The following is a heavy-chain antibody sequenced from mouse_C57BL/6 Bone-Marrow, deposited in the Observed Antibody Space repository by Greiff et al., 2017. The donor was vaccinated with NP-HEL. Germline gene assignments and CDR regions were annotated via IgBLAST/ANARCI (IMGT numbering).Heavy chain of an antibody. CDR1: GFTFSSYG. J-gene: IGHJ3*01. CDR2: ISSGGSYT. Sequence: VQLKESGGDLVKPGGSLKLSCAASGFTFSSYGMSWVRQTPDKRLEWVATISSGGSYTYYPDSVKGRFTISRDNAKNTLYLQMSSLKSEDTAMYYCARPGGFAYWGQGTLVTVSA. V-gene: IGHV5-6*01. CDR3: ARPGGFAY.